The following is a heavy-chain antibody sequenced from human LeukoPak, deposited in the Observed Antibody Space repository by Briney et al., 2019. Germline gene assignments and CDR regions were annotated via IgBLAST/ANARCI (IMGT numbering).Heavy chain of an antibody. CDR2: IDNSGST. D-gene: IGHD6-19*01. Sequence: SETLSLTCTVSGGNIDSFFWNWIRQPPGKGLEWIGYIDNSGSTEYSPSLKSRITMSRDTSKKQFSLKLTSVTAADTAMYYCASGAGWLIDYWGQGTLVSVSS. CDR1: GGNIDSFF. CDR3: ASGAGWLIDY. J-gene: IGHJ4*02. V-gene: IGHV4-4*08.